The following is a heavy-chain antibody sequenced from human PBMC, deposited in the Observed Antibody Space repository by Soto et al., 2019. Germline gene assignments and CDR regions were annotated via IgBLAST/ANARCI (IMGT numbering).Heavy chain of an antibody. CDR3: ARTRGSLRDAFDI. J-gene: IGHJ3*02. CDR1: SGDY. V-gene: IGHV4-38-2*01. D-gene: IGHD3-10*01. Sequence: SETLSLTCAVTSGDYWGWIRQPPGKGLEWIGTIYHSGSTYYNPSLKSRLTISVDMSKNQSSLTLTSVTAADTAVYYCARTRGSLRDAFDIWGQGTMVTVSS. CDR2: IYHSGST.